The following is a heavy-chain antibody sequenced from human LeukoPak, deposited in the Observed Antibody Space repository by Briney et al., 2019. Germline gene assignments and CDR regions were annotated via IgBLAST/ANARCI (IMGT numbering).Heavy chain of an antibody. J-gene: IGHJ6*02. D-gene: IGHD1-1*01. V-gene: IGHV3-48*04. CDR1: GFTFSSYS. Sequence: GGSLRLSCAASGFTFSSYSMNWVRQAPGKGLEWVSYISSSSSTIYYADSVKGRFTISRDSAKNSLYLQMNSLRAEDTAVYYCARERNGERSGYYYYYYGMDVWGQGTTVTVSS. CDR2: ISSSSSTI. CDR3: ARERNGERSGYYYYYYGMDV.